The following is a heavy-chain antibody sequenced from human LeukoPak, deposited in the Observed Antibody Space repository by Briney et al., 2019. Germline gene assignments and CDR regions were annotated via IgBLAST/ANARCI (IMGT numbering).Heavy chain of an antibody. Sequence: GRSLRLSCAASGFTLSSYAMHWVRQAPGKGLEWVAVISYDGSNKYYADSVKGRFTISRDNSKNTLYLQMNSLRAEDTAVYYCARDYYAMEGMDVWGQGTTVTVSS. CDR1: GFTLSSYA. D-gene: IGHD3-10*01. V-gene: IGHV3-30-3*01. CDR2: ISYDGSNK. J-gene: IGHJ6*02. CDR3: ARDYYAMEGMDV.